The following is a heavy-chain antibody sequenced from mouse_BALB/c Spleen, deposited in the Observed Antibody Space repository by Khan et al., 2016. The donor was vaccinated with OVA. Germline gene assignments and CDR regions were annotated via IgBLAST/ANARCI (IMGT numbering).Heavy chain of an antibody. CDR2: IYPGDSDI. CDR3: TRNGVGNYESCDY. Sequence: VQLQQSGTVLARPGASVKMSCKASGYTFTSYWMHWVKQRPGQGLEWIGAIYPGDSDINYNQKFTGKAKLTAVQSTSTAYMGLNSPTNEDSAVNDCTRNGVGNYESCDYWGQGTTLTVSA. D-gene: IGHD2-1*01. J-gene: IGHJ2*01. CDR1: GYTFTSYW. V-gene: IGHV1-5*01.